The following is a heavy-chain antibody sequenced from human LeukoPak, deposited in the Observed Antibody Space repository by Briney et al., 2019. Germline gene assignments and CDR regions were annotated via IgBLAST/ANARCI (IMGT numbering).Heavy chain of an antibody. CDR2: IRYDGSNK. Sequence: PGGSLRLSCAASGFTFSSYGMHWVRQAPGKGLEWVAFIRYDGSNKYYADSVKGRFTISRDNSKNTPYLQMNSLRAEDTAVYYCASPHYYDFWSGYSPGDYWGQGTLVTVSS. J-gene: IGHJ4*02. CDR1: GFTFSSYG. V-gene: IGHV3-30*02. D-gene: IGHD3-3*01. CDR3: ASPHYYDFWSGYSPGDY.